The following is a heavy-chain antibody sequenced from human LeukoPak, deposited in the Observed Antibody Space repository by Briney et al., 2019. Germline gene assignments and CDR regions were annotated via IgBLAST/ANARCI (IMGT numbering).Heavy chain of an antibody. CDR2: ISSSGTTI. D-gene: IGHD3-16*01. J-gene: IGHJ4*02. V-gene: IGHV3-11*01. Sequence: PGGSLRLSCAASGFTFSDYYMSWIRQAPGKGLEWVSYISSSGTTIYYADSVKGRFTISRDNAKNSLYLQMNSLRAEDTAVYYCGRGRNRGSLHPFDSGGRETRPTVS. CDR3: GRGRNRGSLHPFDS. CDR1: GFTFSDYY.